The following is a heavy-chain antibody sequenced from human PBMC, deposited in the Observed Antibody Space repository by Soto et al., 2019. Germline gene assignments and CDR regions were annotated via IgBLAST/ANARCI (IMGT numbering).Heavy chain of an antibody. D-gene: IGHD6-6*01. CDR2: ISASAAST. V-gene: IGHV3-23*01. CDR1: GFTFSSYA. CDR3: AKGGPYSSSSYDY. Sequence: GGSLRLSCAASGFTFSSYAMSWVRQAPGKGLEWVSAISASAASTYYADSVKGRFTISRDNSKNTLFLQVNSLRAEDTALYYCAKGGPYSSSSYDYWGQGTLVTVSP. J-gene: IGHJ4*02.